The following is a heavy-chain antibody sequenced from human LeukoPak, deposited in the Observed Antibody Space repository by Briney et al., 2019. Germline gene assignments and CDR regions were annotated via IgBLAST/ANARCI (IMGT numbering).Heavy chain of an antibody. J-gene: IGHJ4*02. D-gene: IGHD5-24*01. CDR3: AKGGPQFFDY. Sequence: GGSPRLSCAASRFTFSSSAMSWVRQAPGKGLEWVSTISGSGGSTYSTDSVKGRFTISRDNSKSTLYLQMNSLRVEDTAIYYCAKGGPQFFDYWGQGTLVTVSS. CDR2: ISGSGGST. CDR1: RFTFSSSA. V-gene: IGHV3-23*01.